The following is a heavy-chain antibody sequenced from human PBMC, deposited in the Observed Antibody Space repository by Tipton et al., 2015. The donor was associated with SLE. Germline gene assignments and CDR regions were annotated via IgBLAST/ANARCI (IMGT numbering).Heavy chain of an antibody. CDR2: IYYSGST. V-gene: IGHV4-59*12. J-gene: IGHJ4*02. CDR1: GGSISSYY. Sequence: TLSLTCTVSGGSISSYYWSWIRQPPGKGLEWIGYIYYSGSTNYNPSLKSRVTISVDKSKKQFSMKLRSVTAADTAVYYCARVGFGGSYQENYFDYWGQGTLVTVSS. CDR3: ARVGFGGSYQENYFDY. D-gene: IGHD3-10*01.